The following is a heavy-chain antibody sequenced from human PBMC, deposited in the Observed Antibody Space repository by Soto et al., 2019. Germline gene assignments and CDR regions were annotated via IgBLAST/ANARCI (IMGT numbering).Heavy chain of an antibody. V-gene: IGHV1-46*01. D-gene: IGHD3-10*01. J-gene: IGHJ3*02. CDR3: AASPITMVRGVISPDAFDI. Sequence: GASVKVSCKASGYTFTSYYMHWVRQAPGQGLEWMGIINPSGGSTSYAQRFQGRVTMTRDTSTSTVYMELSSLRSEDTAVYYCAASPITMVRGVISPDAFDIWGQGTMVTVSS. CDR2: INPSGGST. CDR1: GYTFTSYY.